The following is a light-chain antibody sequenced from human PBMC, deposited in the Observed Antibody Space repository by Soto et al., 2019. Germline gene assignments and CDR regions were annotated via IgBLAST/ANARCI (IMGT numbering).Light chain of an antibody. CDR1: SSNIGRNS. Sequence: QSVLTQAPSASETPGPRATISCSGRSSNIGRNSISWYQQFPGTAPKLLIYNTNQRPAGVPDRFSGPKSGTSASLAIRGLQSDDEADYYCAAWDDSLNGYVFGTGTKLTVL. V-gene: IGLV1-44*01. CDR3: AAWDDSLNGYV. J-gene: IGLJ1*01. CDR2: NTN.